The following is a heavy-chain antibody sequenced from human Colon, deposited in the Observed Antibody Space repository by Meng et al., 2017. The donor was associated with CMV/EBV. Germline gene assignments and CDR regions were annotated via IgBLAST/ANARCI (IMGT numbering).Heavy chain of an antibody. J-gene: IGHJ4*02. CDR3: ATAVRYPSYYFDS. CDR1: GPSIGRGYY. D-gene: IGHD3-9*01. Sequence: GSLRLSCTVSGPSIGRGYYWGWVRLPPGKGLEWIGDMYYTGITYTNPSLKSRLTISVDTSRNEFSLKLNSVTAADTALYYCATAVRYPSYYFDSWGPGTLVTVSS. CDR2: MYYTGIT. V-gene: IGHV4-38-2*02.